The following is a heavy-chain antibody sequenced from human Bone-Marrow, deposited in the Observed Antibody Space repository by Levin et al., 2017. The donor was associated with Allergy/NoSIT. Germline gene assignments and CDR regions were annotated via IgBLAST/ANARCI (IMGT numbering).Heavy chain of an antibody. CDR1: GFTFSSYA. CDR3: ASLRGSCSGGSCYEGIDAFDI. Sequence: PGGSLRLSCAASGFTFSSYAMSWVRQAPGKGLEWVSAISGSGGSTYYADSVKGRFTISRDNSKNTLYLQMNSLRAEDTAVYYCASLRGSCSGGSCYEGIDAFDIWGQGTMVTVSS. V-gene: IGHV3-23*01. CDR2: ISGSGGST. D-gene: IGHD2-15*01. J-gene: IGHJ3*02.